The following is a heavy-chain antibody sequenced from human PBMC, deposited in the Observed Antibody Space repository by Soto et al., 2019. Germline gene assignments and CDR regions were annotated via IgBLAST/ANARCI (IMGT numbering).Heavy chain of an antibody. V-gene: IGHV1-18*01. J-gene: IGHJ6*02. Sequence: ASVKVSCEASCYTFTSYGIRWVRQAPGQGLEWMGWISAYNGNTNYAQKLQGRVTMTTDTSTSTAYMELRSLRSDDTAVYYCASLSEYGMDVWGQGPTVTVSS. CDR3: ASLSEYGMDV. CDR2: ISAYNGNT. CDR1: CYTFTSYG.